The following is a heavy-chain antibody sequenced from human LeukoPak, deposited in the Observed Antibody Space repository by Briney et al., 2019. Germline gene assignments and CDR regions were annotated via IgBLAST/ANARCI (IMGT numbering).Heavy chain of an antibody. D-gene: IGHD5-12*01. J-gene: IGHJ4*02. CDR3: ARGGYSGYVYD. CDR2: IHYSGST. CDR1: GGSISSGGYY. Sequence: SETLSLTCTVSGGSISSGGYYWSWIRQHPGKGLEWIGSIHYSGSTYYNPSLKSRLTISVDTSKNQFSLKLSSVTAADTAVYYCARGGYSGYVYDWGQGTLVTVSS. V-gene: IGHV4-31*03.